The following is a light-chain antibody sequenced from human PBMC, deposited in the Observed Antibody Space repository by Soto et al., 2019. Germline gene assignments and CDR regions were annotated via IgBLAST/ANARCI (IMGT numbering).Light chain of an antibody. Sequence: QSVLTQPPSVSGSPGQSVTISCTGTSSDIGRYHYVSWYQQRPGKAPKLIIYDVFKRPSGVPDRFSGSKSANTASLTLSGLHADDEANYCCCAHTGTSILFGGGTKVTVL. CDR2: DVF. CDR3: CAHTGTSIL. V-gene: IGLV2-11*01. J-gene: IGLJ2*01. CDR1: SSDIGRYHY.